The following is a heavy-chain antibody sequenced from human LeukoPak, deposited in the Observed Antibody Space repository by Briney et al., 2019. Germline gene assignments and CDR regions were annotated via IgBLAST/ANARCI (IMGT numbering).Heavy chain of an antibody. Sequence: GGSLRLSCAASGFTFSSYAMSWVRQAPGKGLEWVSGISGSGGSTYYADSVKGRFTISRDNSKSTLYLQMNSLRAEDTAVYYCAKDIRWYYYDSSGYYVFDYWGQGTLVTVSS. V-gene: IGHV3-23*01. D-gene: IGHD3-22*01. CDR2: ISGSGGST. J-gene: IGHJ4*02. CDR1: GFTFSSYA. CDR3: AKDIRWYYYDSSGYYVFDY.